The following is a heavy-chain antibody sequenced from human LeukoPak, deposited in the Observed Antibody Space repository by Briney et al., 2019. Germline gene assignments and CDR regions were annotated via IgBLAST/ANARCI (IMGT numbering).Heavy chain of an antibody. V-gene: IGHV3-23*01. CDR2: ISGSGDTT. J-gene: IGHJ4*02. Sequence: GGTLRLSCAASGFTFSNYAMSWVRQPPGKGLEWVSLISGSGDTTYYADSVKGRFTISRDNSKNTLYLQMNSLRAEDTAVYYCARDAWGFDRSGYSTGGYWGQGTLVTVSS. D-gene: IGHD3-22*01. CDR1: GFTFSNYA. CDR3: ARDAWGFDRSGYSTGGY.